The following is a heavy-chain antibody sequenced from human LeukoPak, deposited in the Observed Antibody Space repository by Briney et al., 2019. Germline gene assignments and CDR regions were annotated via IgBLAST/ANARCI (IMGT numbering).Heavy chain of an antibody. CDR2: IYYSGST. CDR3: ARPHGSGSYWDDAFDI. J-gene: IGHJ3*02. D-gene: IGHD3-10*01. CDR1: GGSISSSSYY. V-gene: IGHV4-39*01. Sequence: SETLSLTCTVSGGSISSSSYYWGWICQPPGKGLEWIGSIYYSGSTYYNPSLKSRVTISVDTSKNQFSLKLSSVTAADTAVYYCARPHGSGSYWDDAFDIWGQGTMVTVSS.